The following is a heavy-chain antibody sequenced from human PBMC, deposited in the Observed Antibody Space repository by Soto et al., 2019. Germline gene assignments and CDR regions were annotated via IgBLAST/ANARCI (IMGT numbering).Heavy chain of an antibody. CDR2: IWYDGGHK. CDR3: VRESSATLTTFVDP. V-gene: IGHV3-33*01. J-gene: IGHJ5*02. CDR1: GFTFSRYG. D-gene: IGHD6-6*01. Sequence: QVHLVESGGGVVQSGRSLRLSCVASGFTFSRYGMHWVRQVPGKGLEWVALIWYDGGHKDYADSVKGRFTISRDNSNNTLYLHMNSLRAEDTAVYYCVRESSATLTTFVDPWGQGTLVTVSS.